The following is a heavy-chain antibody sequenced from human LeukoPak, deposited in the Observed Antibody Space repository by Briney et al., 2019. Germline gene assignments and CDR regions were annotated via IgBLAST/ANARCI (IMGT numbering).Heavy chain of an antibody. D-gene: IGHD3-22*01. J-gene: IGHJ4*02. CDR2: FDPEDGET. Sequence: ASVKVSCKVSGYTLTELSMHRVRQAPGKGLEWMGGFDPEDGETIYAQKFQGRVTMTEDTSTDTAYMELSSLRSEDTAVYYCATDSRYYDSSGYYYWGQGTLVTVSS. CDR3: ATDSRYYDSSGYYY. V-gene: IGHV1-24*01. CDR1: GYTLTELS.